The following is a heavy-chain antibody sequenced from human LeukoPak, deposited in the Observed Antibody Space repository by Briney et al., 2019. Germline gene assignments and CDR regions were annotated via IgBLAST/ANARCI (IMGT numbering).Heavy chain of an antibody. Sequence: GGSLRLSRAASGFTFSSYEMNWVRQAPGKGLEWVSYISSSGSTIYYADSVKGRFTISRDNAKNSLYLQMNSLRAEDTAVYYCARVGPSTVTNNRGGVWFDPWGQGTLVTVSS. CDR3: ARVGPSTVTNNRGGVWFDP. D-gene: IGHD4-11*01. V-gene: IGHV3-48*03. J-gene: IGHJ5*02. CDR1: GFTFSSYE. CDR2: ISSSGSTI.